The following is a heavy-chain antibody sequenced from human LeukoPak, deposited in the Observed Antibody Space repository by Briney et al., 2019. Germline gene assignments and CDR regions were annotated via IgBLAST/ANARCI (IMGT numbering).Heavy chain of an antibody. D-gene: IGHD6-19*01. CDR3: AKRSVTGTYYLDY. V-gene: IGHV3-23*01. J-gene: IGHJ4*02. CDR2: ISAGGSGT. CDR1: GFTFSSYA. Sequence: GGSLRLSCAASGFTFSSYAMSWVRQAPGKGLDWVSSISAGGSGTYYADSVKGRFTISRGNSKNTLYLQMNSLRAEDTAVYYCAKRSVTGTYYLDYWGQGTLVPVSS.